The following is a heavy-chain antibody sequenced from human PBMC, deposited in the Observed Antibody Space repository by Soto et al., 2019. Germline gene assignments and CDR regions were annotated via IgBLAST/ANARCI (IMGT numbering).Heavy chain of an antibody. CDR3: ARDVAVREEY. CDR2: ISGSGTTI. V-gene: IGHV3-48*01. D-gene: IGHD3-10*01. J-gene: IGHJ4*02. CDR1: GFTFSSYS. Sequence: EVQLVESGGGLVQPGGSLRLSCAASGFTFSSYSMNWVRQAPGKGLEWLSFISGSGTTIHYADSVKGRFTISRDNAKNSLYPQMNSLRAEDTAVYYCARDVAVREEYWGQGTLVTVSS.